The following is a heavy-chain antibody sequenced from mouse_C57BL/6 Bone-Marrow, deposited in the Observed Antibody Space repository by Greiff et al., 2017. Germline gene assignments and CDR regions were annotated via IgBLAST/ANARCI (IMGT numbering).Heavy chain of an antibody. CDR3: AINWDRFAY. D-gene: IGHD4-1*02. V-gene: IGHV1-18*01. CDR1: GYTFTDYN. J-gene: IGHJ3*01. Sequence: EVQLQQSGPELVKPGASVKIPCKASGYTFTDYNMDWVKQSHGKSLEWIGDITPNNGGTIYNQKFKGKATLTVDKSSSTAYMELRSLTSEDTAVYYCAINWDRFAYWGQGTLVTVSA. CDR2: ITPNNGGT.